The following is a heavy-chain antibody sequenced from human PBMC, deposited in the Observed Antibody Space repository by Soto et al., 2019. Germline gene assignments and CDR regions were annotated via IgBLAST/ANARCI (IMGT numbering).Heavy chain of an antibody. Sequence: QITLKESGPTLVKPTQTLTLTCTFSGFSLSTSGMVVGWIRQLPGKAPEWLAFIYWNDDKRYSPSLRSRLTITKDTSKNQVVLIMTNMDPGDTATYYCAHRTTVTSVDYWGQGTLVTVSS. CDR3: AHRTTVTSVDY. J-gene: IGHJ4*02. D-gene: IGHD4-4*01. CDR1: GFSLSTSGMV. CDR2: IYWNDDK. V-gene: IGHV2-5*01.